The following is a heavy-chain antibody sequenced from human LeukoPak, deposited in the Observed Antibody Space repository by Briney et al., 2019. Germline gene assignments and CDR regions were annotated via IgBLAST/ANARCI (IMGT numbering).Heavy chain of an antibody. Sequence: SETLSFTCTVSGDSVTNNFWNWIRQSPGKGLEWIGFVSHSGKTNSNPALTSRVNISLDTSENRLSLNLSSVTTADTAVYYCARAGTTLFGVILNFDSWGQGTLVTVSS. CDR1: GDSVTNNF. V-gene: IGHV4-59*02. CDR3: ARAGTTLFGVILNFDS. J-gene: IGHJ4*02. CDR2: VSHSGKT. D-gene: IGHD3-10*01.